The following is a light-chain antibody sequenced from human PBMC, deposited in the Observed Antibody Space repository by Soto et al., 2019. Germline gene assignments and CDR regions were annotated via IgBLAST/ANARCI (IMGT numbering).Light chain of an antibody. J-gene: IGKJ5*01. V-gene: IGKV3D-15*01. CDR1: QSVSSN. CDR2: GAS. CDR3: QQHGQWPIT. Sequence: EIVMTQSPATLSVSPWEIATLSCRASQSVSSNLAWYQQKPGQAPRLLIYGASSRATDIPDRFSGSGSGTEFTLTISSLQPEDFATYYCQQHGQWPITFGQGTRLEIK.